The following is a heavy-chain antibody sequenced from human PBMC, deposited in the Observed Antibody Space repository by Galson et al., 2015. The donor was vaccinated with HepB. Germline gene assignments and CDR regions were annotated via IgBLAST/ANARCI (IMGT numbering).Heavy chain of an antibody. Sequence: SLRLSCAASGFTFSSYAMHWVRQAPGKGLEWVAVISYDGSNKYYADSVKGRFTISRDNSKNTLYLQMNSLRAEDTAVYYCARGGFTVTPIDYWGQGTQVTVSS. V-gene: IGHV3-30-3*01. CDR2: ISYDGSNK. D-gene: IGHD4-11*01. CDR1: GFTFSSYA. CDR3: ARGGFTVTPIDY. J-gene: IGHJ4*02.